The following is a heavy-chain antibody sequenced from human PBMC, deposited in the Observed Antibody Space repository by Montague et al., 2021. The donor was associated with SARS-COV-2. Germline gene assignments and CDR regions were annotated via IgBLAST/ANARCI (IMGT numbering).Heavy chain of an antibody. CDR2: IYISGIS. J-gene: IGHJ3*02. Sequence: TLSLTCTVSGDSISSGNFHWNWIRQPAGEGPEWIGRIYISGISYYNPSLKSRVTISLDTSKNQVSLKLSSVTAADMAVYYCARSHAYDYRAYAPDTWGQGTLVTVSS. V-gene: IGHV4-61*02. D-gene: IGHD3-16*01. CDR1: GDSISSGNFH. CDR3: ARSHAYDYRAYAPDT.